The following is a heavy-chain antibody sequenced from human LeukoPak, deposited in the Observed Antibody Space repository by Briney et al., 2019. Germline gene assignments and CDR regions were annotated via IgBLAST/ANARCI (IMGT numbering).Heavy chain of an antibody. CDR1: GFTFSSYS. D-gene: IGHD3-22*01. CDR2: ISSSSSTI. CDR3: AREHLYYYDSSGTALMAEIKYYFDY. V-gene: IGHV3-48*01. Sequence: GGSLRLSCAASGFTFSSYSMNWVRQAPGKGLEWVSYISSSSSTIYYADSVKGRFTISGDNAKNSLYLQMNSLRAEDTGVYYCAREHLYYYDSSGTALMAEIKYYFDYWGQGTLVTVSS. J-gene: IGHJ4*02.